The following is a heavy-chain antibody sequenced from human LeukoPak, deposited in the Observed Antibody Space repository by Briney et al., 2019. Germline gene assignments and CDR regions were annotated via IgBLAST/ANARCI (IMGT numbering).Heavy chain of an antibody. Sequence: SETLSLTCTVSAGSVSSGSDYWSWIRQPPGTGLEWIGFIHYSGSTTYSPSLKSRVSISVDTSKNQFSLKLSSVTAADTAIYYCARVLTIFGVVTPYFDYWGQGTLVTVSS. J-gene: IGHJ4*02. CDR2: IHYSGST. V-gene: IGHV4-61*01. D-gene: IGHD3-3*01. CDR1: AGSVSSGSDY. CDR3: ARVLTIFGVVTPYFDY.